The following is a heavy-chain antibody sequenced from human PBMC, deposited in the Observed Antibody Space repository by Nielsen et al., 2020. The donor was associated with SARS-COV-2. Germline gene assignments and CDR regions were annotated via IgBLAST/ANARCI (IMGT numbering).Heavy chain of an antibody. CDR2: IKQDGSEK. J-gene: IGHJ6*02. CDR1: GFTFSSYW. V-gene: IGHV3-7*01. CDR3: ARDLGYDFWSGYQYYYGMDV. Sequence: GGSLRLSCAASGFTFSSYWMSWVRQAPGKGLEWVANIKQDGSEKYYVDSVKGRFTISRDNAKNSLYLQMNSLRAEDTAVYYCARDLGYDFWSGYQYYYGMDVWGQGTTVTVSS. D-gene: IGHD3-3*01.